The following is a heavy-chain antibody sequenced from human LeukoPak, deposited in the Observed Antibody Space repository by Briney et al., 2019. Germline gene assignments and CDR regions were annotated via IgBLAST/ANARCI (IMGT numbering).Heavy chain of an antibody. CDR3: AREYYDFWSGPDYYCYGMDV. V-gene: IGHV4-61*01. D-gene: IGHD3-3*01. J-gene: IGHJ6*02. CDR1: GGSISSGSYY. Sequence: NPSETLSLTCTVSGGSISSGSYYWRWIRQPPGKGLEWIGYIYYSGSTNYNPSLKSRVTISVDTSKNQFSLKLSSVTAADTAVYYCAREYYDFWSGPDYYCYGMDVWGQGTTVTVSS. CDR2: IYYSGST.